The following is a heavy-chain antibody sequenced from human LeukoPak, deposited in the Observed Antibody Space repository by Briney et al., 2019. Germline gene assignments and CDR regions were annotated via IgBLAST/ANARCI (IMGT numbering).Heavy chain of an antibody. D-gene: IGHD4-17*01. CDR3: ARVPRLDYAQLAYYYYGMDV. V-gene: IGHV1-8*01. Sequence: ASVKVSCKASGYTFTSYDINWVRQATGEGLEWMGWMNPNSDNTGYAQKFQGRVTMTRNTSINTAYMELSSLRSEDTAVYYCARVPRLDYAQLAYYYYGMDVWGQGTTVTVSS. CDR1: GYTFTSYD. J-gene: IGHJ6*02. CDR2: MNPNSDNT.